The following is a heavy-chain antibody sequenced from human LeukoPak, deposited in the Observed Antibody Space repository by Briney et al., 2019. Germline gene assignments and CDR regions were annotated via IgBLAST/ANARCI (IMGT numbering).Heavy chain of an antibody. V-gene: IGHV3-48*03. CDR1: GFTFSSYE. CDR2: ISSSGSTI. CDR3: VRDDVGYFDY. D-gene: IGHD1-26*01. J-gene: IGHJ4*02. Sequence: PGGSLRLSCAASGFTFSSYEMNWVRQAPGKGLEWVSYISSSGSTIYYADSVKGRFTISRDNAKNSLYLQMNSLRAEDTAAYYCVRDDVGYFDYWGQGTLVTVSS.